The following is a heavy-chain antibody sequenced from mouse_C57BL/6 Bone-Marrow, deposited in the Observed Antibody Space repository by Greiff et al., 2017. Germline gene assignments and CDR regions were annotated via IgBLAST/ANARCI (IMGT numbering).Heavy chain of an antibody. CDR2: IYPGSGST. D-gene: IGHD2-12*01. J-gene: IGHJ2*01. Sequence: QVQLQQPGAELVKPGASVKMSCKASGYTFTSYWITWVKQRPGQGLEWIGDIYPGSGSTNYNEKFKSKATLTVDTSSSTDYTQLSRLTSENSAVYYCARSYYTFDYGGQGTTLTDSS. CDR3: ARSYYTFDY. CDR1: GYTFTSYW. V-gene: IGHV1-55*01.